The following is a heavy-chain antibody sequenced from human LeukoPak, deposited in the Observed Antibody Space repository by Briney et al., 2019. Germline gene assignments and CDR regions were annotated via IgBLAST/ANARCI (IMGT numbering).Heavy chain of an antibody. D-gene: IGHD4-23*01. V-gene: IGHV1-2*02. CDR3: ARAGLVVVTPPFDY. CDR2: INPNSGGI. J-gene: IGHJ4*02. CDR1: GYTFTGYY. Sequence: GASVKVSCKASGYTFTGYYMHWVRQAPGQGLEWMGWINPNSGGINYAQKFQGRVTMTRDTSISTAYMELSRLRSDDTAVYYCARAGLVVVTPPFDYWGQGTLVTVSS.